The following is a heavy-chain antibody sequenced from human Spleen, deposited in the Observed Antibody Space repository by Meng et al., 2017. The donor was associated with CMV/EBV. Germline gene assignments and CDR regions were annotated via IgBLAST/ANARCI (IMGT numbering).Heavy chain of an antibody. CDR3: ARPINSGWYYFDN. CDR1: GITFNTCS. D-gene: IGHD6-19*01. V-gene: IGHV3-21*06. Sequence: ASGITFNTCSMNWVRQAPGKGLEWVASISSSSTNIFYADSVTGRFTISRDNAKNSLYLEMNSLRAEDTAVYYCARPINSGWYYFDNWGQGTLVTVSS. CDR2: ISSSSTNI. J-gene: IGHJ4*02.